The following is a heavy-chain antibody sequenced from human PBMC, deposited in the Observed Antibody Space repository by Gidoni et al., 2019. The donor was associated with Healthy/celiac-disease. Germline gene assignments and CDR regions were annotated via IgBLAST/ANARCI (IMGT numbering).Heavy chain of an antibody. Sequence: QVQLVESGGGVVQPGRSLRLSCAASVFTFRSYGLHWVRQVPGKGLEWVAVISYDGSNKYYADAVKGRFTISRDNSKNTLYLQMNSLRAEDTAVYYCAKDGFATYYYDSSGYYFDYWGQGTLVTVSS. CDR2: ISYDGSNK. D-gene: IGHD3-22*01. V-gene: IGHV3-30*18. CDR1: VFTFRSYG. CDR3: AKDGFATYYYDSSGYYFDY. J-gene: IGHJ4*02.